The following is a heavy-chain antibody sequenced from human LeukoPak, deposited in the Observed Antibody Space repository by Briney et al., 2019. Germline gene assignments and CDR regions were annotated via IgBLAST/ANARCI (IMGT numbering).Heavy chain of an antibody. D-gene: IGHD5-24*01. Sequence: GGSLRLSCKASGFTFSNYVMSWVRQAPGKGLEWVSAISGSGGSTYYADSVKGRFTISRDNSKNTLYLQMNSLRAEDTAVYYCGRVGDGYNDNYWGQGTLVTVSS. J-gene: IGHJ4*02. CDR1: GFTFSNYV. V-gene: IGHV3-23*01. CDR2: ISGSGGST. CDR3: GRVGDGYNDNY.